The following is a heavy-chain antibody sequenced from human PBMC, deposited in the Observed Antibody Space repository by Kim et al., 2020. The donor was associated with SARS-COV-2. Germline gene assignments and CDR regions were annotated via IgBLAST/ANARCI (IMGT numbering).Heavy chain of an antibody. CDR2: IIPIFGTA. CDR1: GGTFSSYA. D-gene: IGHD3-16*01. V-gene: IGHV1-69*13. J-gene: IGHJ4*02. CDR3: ASATKSVGWSLSRWVY. Sequence: SVKVSCKASGGTFSSYAISWVRQAPGQGLEWMGGIIPIFGTANYAQKFQGRVTITADESTSTAYMELSSLRSEDTAVYYCASATKSVGWSLSRWVYWGQGTLVTVSS.